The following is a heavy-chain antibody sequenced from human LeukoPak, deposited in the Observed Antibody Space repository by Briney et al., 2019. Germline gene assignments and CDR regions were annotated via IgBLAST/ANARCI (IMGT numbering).Heavy chain of an antibody. V-gene: IGHV4-38-2*01. CDR1: GSSVNSDQY. J-gene: IGHJ3*02. Sequence: PSETLSLTCDGSGSSVNSDQYWGWMRHSPGAGLEWIGSVHQTGSPYYNPSLGSRVSLSIDSTKNSFSLRSTSVTAADTAVYYCAMLRLGELSLLANAYDIWGQGTMVIVSS. CDR2: VHQTGSP. CDR3: AMLRLGELSLLANAYDI. D-gene: IGHD3-16*02.